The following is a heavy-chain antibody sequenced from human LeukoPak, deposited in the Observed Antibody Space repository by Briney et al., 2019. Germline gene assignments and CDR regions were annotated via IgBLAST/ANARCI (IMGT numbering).Heavy chain of an antibody. Sequence: GGSLRLSCAASGFTFSSYEMNWVRQAPGKGLEWVSYISSSGSTIYYADSVKGRFTISRDNAKNSLYLQMNSLRAEDTAVYYCARVTTTVDFDYWGQGTLVTVSS. J-gene: IGHJ4*02. CDR1: GFTFSSYE. V-gene: IGHV3-48*03. CDR3: ARVTTTVDFDY. CDR2: ISSSGSTI. D-gene: IGHD4-17*01.